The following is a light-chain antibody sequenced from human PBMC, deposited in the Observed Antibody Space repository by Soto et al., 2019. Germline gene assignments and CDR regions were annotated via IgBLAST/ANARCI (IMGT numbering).Light chain of an antibody. CDR2: AAS. V-gene: IGKV1-9*01. J-gene: IGKJ4*01. CDR3: QQLNSYPLT. Sequence: DIQLTQSPSFLSASVGDRVTITCRASQGISSYLAWYQQKPGKAPKLLIYAASTLQSGVPSRFSGSGSGTEFTLTNSCLQPEDFATYYCQQLNSYPLTFGGGTKVEIK. CDR1: QGISSY.